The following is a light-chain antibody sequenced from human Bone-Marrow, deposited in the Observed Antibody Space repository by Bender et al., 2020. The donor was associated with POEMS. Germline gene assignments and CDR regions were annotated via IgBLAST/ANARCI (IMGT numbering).Light chain of an antibody. CDR2: EVT. J-gene: IGLJ3*02. Sequence: QSGLTQPPSVSGSPGQSVTISCSGTSNDVGGYNYVSWYQQEPGKAPKVMIYEVTKRPSGVSNRFSGSKSGNTASLTISGLQPEDEADYYCCSYAGSSSWLFGGGTKVTVL. V-gene: IGLV2-23*02. CDR1: SNDVGGYNY. CDR3: CSYAGSSSWL.